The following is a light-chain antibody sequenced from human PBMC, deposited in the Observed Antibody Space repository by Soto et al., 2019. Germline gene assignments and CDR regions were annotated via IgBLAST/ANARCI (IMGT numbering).Light chain of an antibody. CDR1: SSDVGDYNF. Sequence: QSVLTQPASVSGSPGQSITISCTGTSSDVGDYNFVSWYQQHPGKAPKVVIYEVINRPSGVSNRFSGSKSGHTASLTISGLQAEDEADYYYSSYTGSSTLLFGTGTKVTVL. CDR2: EVI. V-gene: IGLV2-14*01. J-gene: IGLJ1*01. CDR3: SSYTGSSTLL.